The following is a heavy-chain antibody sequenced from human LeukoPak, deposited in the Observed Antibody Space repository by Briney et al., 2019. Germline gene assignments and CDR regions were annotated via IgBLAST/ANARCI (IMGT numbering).Heavy chain of an antibody. V-gene: IGHV3-9*01. D-gene: IGHD3-22*01. J-gene: IGHJ4*02. CDR1: GFTFDDYA. CDR2: ISWNSGSI. CDR3: AKDIRAYYYDSSGYEDY. Sequence: QPGGSLRLSCAASGFTFDDYAMHWVRQAAGKGLEWVSGISWNSGSIGYADSVKGRFTISRDNAKNSLYLQMNSLRAEDTALYYCAKDIRAYYYDSSGYEDYWGQGTLVTVSS.